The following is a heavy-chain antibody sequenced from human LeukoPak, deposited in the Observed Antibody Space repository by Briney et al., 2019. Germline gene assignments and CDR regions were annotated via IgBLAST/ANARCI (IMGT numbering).Heavy chain of an antibody. J-gene: IGHJ4*02. Sequence: PGGSLRLSCAASGFTFSSFAIHWVRQAPGKGLEYVSAISSNGGSTYYADSVKDRFTSSRDNSKNTLYLQMGSLRDEDMAAYCCARIIGAAGTRYFDYWGQGTRVTVSS. CDR3: ARIIGAAGTRYFDY. D-gene: IGHD6-13*01. CDR1: GFTFSSFA. CDR2: ISSNGGST. V-gene: IGHV3-64*02.